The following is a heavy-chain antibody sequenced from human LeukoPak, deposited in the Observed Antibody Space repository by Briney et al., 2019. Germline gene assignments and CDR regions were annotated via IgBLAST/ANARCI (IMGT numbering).Heavy chain of an antibody. CDR2: IFDNGST. J-gene: IGHJ4*02. CDR1: GGSISSYY. D-gene: IGHD3-10*01. CDR3: ARGGYGSAFDF. Sequence: PSETLSLTCTVSGGSISSYYWSWIRQPPGKGLEWVASIFDNGSTNDNRSLKSRVTISLDTSNNQFSLTVNSVTAADTAVYYCARGGYGSAFDFWGQETLVTVSS. V-gene: IGHV4-59*01.